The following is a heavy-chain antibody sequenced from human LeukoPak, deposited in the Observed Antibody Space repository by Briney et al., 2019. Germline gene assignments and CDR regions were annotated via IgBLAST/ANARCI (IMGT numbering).Heavy chain of an antibody. J-gene: IGHJ4*02. CDR3: ATDHRDSSGYYLVD. CDR1: GYTFTSYD. V-gene: IGHV1-8*03. D-gene: IGHD3-22*01. CDR2: MNPNSGNT. Sequence: ASVKVSCKASGYTFTSYDINWVRQATGQGLEWMGWMNPNSGNTGYAQKFQGRVTITRNTSISTAYMELSSLRSEDTAVYYCATDHRDSSGYYLVDWGQGTLVTVSS.